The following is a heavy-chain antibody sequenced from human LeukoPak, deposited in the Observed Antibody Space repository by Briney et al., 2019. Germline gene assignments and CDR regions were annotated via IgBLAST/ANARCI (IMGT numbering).Heavy chain of an antibody. V-gene: IGHV3-49*04. D-gene: IGHD3-3*01. CDR2: IRSRTHGGTT. Sequence: GGSLRLSCTASGFTFGDYAMSWVRQAPGKGLEWVGFIRSRTHGGTTEFAAPVKDKFSISRDDSKRIAYLQMNSLKTEDTAVYYCTRDGIPETNWSGYYIDYWGQGTLVTVSS. J-gene: IGHJ4*02. CDR1: GFTFGDYA. CDR3: TRDGIPETNWSGYYIDY.